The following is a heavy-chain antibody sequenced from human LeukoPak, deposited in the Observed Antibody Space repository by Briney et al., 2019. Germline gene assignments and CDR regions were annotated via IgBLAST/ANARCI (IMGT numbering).Heavy chain of an antibody. V-gene: IGHV4-30-4*01. CDR1: GGSISSGDYY. J-gene: IGHJ4*02. CDR3: AREVVVVPVAPNFDY. Sequence: PSETLSLTCTVSGGSISSGDYYWSWIRQPPGKGLEWIGYIYYSGSTYYNPSLKSRVTISVDTSKNQFSLKLSSVTAADTAVYYCAREVVVVPVAPNFDYWGQGTLVTVSS. D-gene: IGHD2-2*01. CDR2: IYYSGST.